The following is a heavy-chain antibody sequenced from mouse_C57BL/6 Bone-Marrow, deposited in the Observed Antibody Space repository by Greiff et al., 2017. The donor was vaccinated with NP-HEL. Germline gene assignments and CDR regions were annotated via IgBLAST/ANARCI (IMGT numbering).Heavy chain of an antibody. J-gene: IGHJ4*01. CDR3: ARSYYYGSSYAMDY. CDR1: GFTFSSYG. CDR2: ISSGGSYT. D-gene: IGHD1-1*01. Sequence: DVTLVESGGDLVKPGGSLKLSCAASGFTFSSYGMSWVRQTPDKRLEWVATISSGGSYTYYPDSVKGRFTISRDNAKNTLYLQMSSLKSEDTAMYYCARSYYYGSSYAMDYWGQGTSVTVSS. V-gene: IGHV5-6*02.